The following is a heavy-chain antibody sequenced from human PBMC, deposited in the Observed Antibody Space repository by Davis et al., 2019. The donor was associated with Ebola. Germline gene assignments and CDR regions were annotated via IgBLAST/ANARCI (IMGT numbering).Heavy chain of an antibody. CDR1: GFTFSSYS. V-gene: IGHV4-34*01. J-gene: IGHJ4*02. CDR3: ARGLTYYYDSSGYY. Sequence: GSLRLSCAASGFTFSSYSMNWVRQAPGKGLEWIGEINHSGRTNYNPSLKSRVTISVDTSKNQFSLKLSSVTAADTAVYYCARGLTYYYDSSGYYWGQGTLVTVSS. D-gene: IGHD3-22*01. CDR2: INHSGRT.